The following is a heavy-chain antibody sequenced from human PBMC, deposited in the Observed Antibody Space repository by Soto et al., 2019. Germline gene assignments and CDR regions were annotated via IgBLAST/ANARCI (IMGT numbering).Heavy chain of an antibody. CDR1: GGSVISPNSY. D-gene: IGHD2-8*02. V-gene: IGHV4-39*01. Sequence: QLQLQESGPGLVKPSETLSLTCTVSGGSVISPNSYWGWIRRAPGTGLEWLGNIYYSRSTYYIPSVASRLTLSADTSKNQFSLGLTSVTAADTSVYYCARGSCTGGACEGAVVVWGRGTTVTVSS. J-gene: IGHJ6*03. CDR3: ARGSCTGGACEGAVVV. CDR2: IYYSRST.